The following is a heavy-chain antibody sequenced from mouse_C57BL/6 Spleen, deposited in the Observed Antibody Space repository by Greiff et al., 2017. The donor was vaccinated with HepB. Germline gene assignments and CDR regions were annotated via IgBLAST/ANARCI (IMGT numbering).Heavy chain of an antibody. V-gene: IGHV1-26*01. CDR1: GYTFTDYY. CDR2: INPNNGGT. Sequence: VQLQQSGPELVKPGASVKISCKASGYTFTDYYMNWVKQSHGKSLEWIGDINPNNGGTSYNQKFKGKATLTVVKSSSTAYMERRSLTSEDSAVYYCARVGSSGDYWGQGTTLTVSS. CDR3: ARVGSSGDY. J-gene: IGHJ2*01. D-gene: IGHD3-2*02.